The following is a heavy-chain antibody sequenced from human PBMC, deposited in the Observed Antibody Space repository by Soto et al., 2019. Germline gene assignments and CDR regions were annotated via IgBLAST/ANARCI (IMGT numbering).Heavy chain of an antibody. V-gene: IGHV3-33*01. CDR1: GFTFSSYG. Sequence: WGSLRLSCAASGFTFSSYGMHWVRQAPGKGLEWVAVIWYDGSNKYYADSVKGRFTISRDNSKNTLYLQMNSLRAEDTAVYYCARDLSVRAPHYYFDYWGQGTLVTVSS. J-gene: IGHJ4*02. CDR2: IWYDGSNK. D-gene: IGHD1-26*01. CDR3: ARDLSVRAPHYYFDY.